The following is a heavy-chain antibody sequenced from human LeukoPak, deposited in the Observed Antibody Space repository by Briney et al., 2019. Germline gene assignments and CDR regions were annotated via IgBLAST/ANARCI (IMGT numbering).Heavy chain of an antibody. CDR1: GGSFSGYY. Sequence: PSETLSLTCAVYGGSFSGYYWSWIRQPPGKGLEWIGEINHSGSTNYNPSLKSRVTISVDTSKNQFSLNLSSVTAADTAVYYCARGRSSWYFLAEANDAFDIWGQGTMVTVSS. J-gene: IGHJ3*02. V-gene: IGHV4-34*01. D-gene: IGHD6-13*01. CDR2: INHSGST. CDR3: ARGRSSWYFLAEANDAFDI.